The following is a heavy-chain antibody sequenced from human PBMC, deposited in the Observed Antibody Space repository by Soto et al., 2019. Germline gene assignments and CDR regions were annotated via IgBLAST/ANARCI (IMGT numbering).Heavy chain of an antibody. CDR1: GYSFTSYW. J-gene: IGHJ6*02. D-gene: IGHD5-12*01. Sequence: PGESLKISCKGSGYSFTSYWICWVRQMPGKGLEWMGIIYPGDSDTRYSPSFQGQVTISADKSISTAYLQWSSLKASDTAMYYCAGRGDGYKRTPLPYYYYGMDVWGQGTTVTVSS. V-gene: IGHV5-51*01. CDR3: AGRGDGYKRTPLPYYYYGMDV. CDR2: IYPGDSDT.